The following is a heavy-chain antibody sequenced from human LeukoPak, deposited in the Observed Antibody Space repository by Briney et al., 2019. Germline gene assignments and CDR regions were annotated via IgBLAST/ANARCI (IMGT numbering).Heavy chain of an antibody. D-gene: IGHD2-2*02. J-gene: IGHJ6*03. CDR1: GFTFDAYG. Sequence: PGGSLRLSCAASGFTFDAYGMNWVRRAPGKGLEWVSGINWNAGSTDYADSVKGRFTISRDNAKNSLYLQMNSLRAEDTALYHCARSYCSSINCYNYYYYMDVWGKGTTVTVSS. V-gene: IGHV3-20*01. CDR3: ARSYCSSINCYNYYYYMDV. CDR2: INWNAGST.